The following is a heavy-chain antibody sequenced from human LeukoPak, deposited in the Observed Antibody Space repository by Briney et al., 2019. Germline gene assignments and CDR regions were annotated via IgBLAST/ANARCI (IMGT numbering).Heavy chain of an antibody. CDR2: IGSGGTA. CDR3: ARDPVEGGLDF. V-gene: IGHV3-69-1*01. Sequence: GGSVRLSCSVSGFSLSIYSMDWVRQAPGQGPEWISYIGSGGTAYYADSVLGRFTVSRDNAKNSVYLQMNSLTVDDTAVYYCARDPVEGGLDFWGQGVLVTVSS. D-gene: IGHD3-3*01. J-gene: IGHJ4*02. CDR1: GFSLSIYS.